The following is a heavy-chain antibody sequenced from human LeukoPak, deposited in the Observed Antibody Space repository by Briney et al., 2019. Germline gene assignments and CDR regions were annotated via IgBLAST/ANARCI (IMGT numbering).Heavy chain of an antibody. J-gene: IGHJ5*01. CDR3: ARGRGSSGWYDS. CDR1: GGSISSYY. D-gene: IGHD6-19*01. V-gene: IGHV4-59*01. CDR2: IYYSGST. Sequence: SETLSLTCSVSGGSISSYYWSWIRQPPGKGLEWIGYIYYSGSTNHNPSLKSRVTISVDMSKNQFSLKLSSVTAADTAVYYCARGRGSSGWYDSWGQGTLVTVSS.